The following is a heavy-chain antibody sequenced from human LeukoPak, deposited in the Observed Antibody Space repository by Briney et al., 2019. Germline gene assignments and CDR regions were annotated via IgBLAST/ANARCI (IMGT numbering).Heavy chain of an antibody. CDR1: GGSFSGYY. J-gene: IGHJ5*02. V-gene: IGHV4-34*01. Sequence: PSETLSLTCAVYGGSFSGYYWSWIRQPPGKGLEWIGEINHSGSTNYNPSLKSRVTISVDTSKNQFSLKLSSVTAADTAVYYCARASYLGYCSSTSCYIPNWFAPWGQGTLVTVSS. CDR2: INHSGST. CDR3: ARASYLGYCSSTSCYIPNWFAP. D-gene: IGHD2-2*01.